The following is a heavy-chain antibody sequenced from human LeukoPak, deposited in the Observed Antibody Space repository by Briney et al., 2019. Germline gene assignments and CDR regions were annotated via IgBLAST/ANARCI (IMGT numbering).Heavy chain of an antibody. J-gene: IGHJ4*02. CDR1: GGSINTYY. V-gene: IGHV4-59*08. Sequence: SETLSLTCTVSGGSINTYYWSWIRQPPGKGLEWIGYIHYSGSTNYSPSLKSRVTISVDTSKNRFSLRLTSLTAADTAVYYCARHSSGYSYNFDYWGQGTLVTVSS. CDR3: ARHSSGYSYNFDY. CDR2: IHYSGST. D-gene: IGHD5-18*01.